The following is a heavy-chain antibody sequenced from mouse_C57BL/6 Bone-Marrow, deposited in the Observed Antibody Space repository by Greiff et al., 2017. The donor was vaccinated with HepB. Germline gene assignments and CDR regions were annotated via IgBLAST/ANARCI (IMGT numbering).Heavy chain of an antibody. Sequence: VQLQQSGPELVKPGASVKISCKASGYTFTDYYMNWVKQSHGKSLEWIGDINPNNGGTSYNQKFKGKATLTVDKSSSTAYMELRSLTSEDSAVYYCARRFNWDWFAYWGQGTLVTVSA. CDR3: ARRFNWDWFAY. J-gene: IGHJ3*01. CDR2: INPNNGGT. D-gene: IGHD4-1*01. V-gene: IGHV1-26*01. CDR1: GYTFTDYY.